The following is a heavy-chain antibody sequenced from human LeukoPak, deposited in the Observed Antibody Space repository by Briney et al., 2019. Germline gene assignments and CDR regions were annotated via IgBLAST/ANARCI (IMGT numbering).Heavy chain of an antibody. CDR2: INPDSGGT. Sequence: GASVKVSCKASAYTFTGYYMHWVRQAPGQGLEWMGWINPDSGGTRYAQKFQGRVTMTRDTSTGTIYMELSSLRSEDTAVYFCARDSGTVSDAFDIWGQGTMVTVSS. CDR1: AYTFTGYY. V-gene: IGHV1-2*02. CDR3: ARDSGTVSDAFDI. J-gene: IGHJ3*02. D-gene: IGHD4-11*01.